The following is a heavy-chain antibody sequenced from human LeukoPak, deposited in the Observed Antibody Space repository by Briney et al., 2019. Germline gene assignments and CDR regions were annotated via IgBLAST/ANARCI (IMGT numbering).Heavy chain of an antibody. Sequence: GGSLRLSCLTSGFTFSTDAMSWVRQAPGKGLEWISGISGSGASTYYADSVTGRFTISRDNSRNTLYLQMNSLRGDDTAVYYCAKDVGKWESLHFFDYWGQGTLVTVSS. CDR2: ISGSGAST. J-gene: IGHJ4*02. CDR1: GFTFSTDA. V-gene: IGHV3-23*01. CDR3: AKDVGKWESLHFFDY. D-gene: IGHD1-26*01.